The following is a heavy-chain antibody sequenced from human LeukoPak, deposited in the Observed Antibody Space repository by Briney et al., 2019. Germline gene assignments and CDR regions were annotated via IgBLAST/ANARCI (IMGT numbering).Heavy chain of an antibody. CDR1: GFTFGSYA. Sequence: PGGSLRLSXAASGFTFGSYAMNWVRQAPGKGLEWVSSISSGSSFIYYADSVKGRFTIARDNAKNSLYLQMNRLRPEDTAIYYCVRDQGGERWFDPWGQGTLVTVSS. V-gene: IGHV3-21*01. CDR2: ISSGSSFI. CDR3: VRDQGGERWFDP. D-gene: IGHD3-16*01. J-gene: IGHJ5*02.